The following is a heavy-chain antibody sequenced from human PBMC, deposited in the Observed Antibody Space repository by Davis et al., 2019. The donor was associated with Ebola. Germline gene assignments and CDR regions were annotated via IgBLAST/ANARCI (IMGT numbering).Heavy chain of an antibody. V-gene: IGHV6-1*01. J-gene: IGHJ5*02. Sequence: HSQTLSLTCAISGDSVSGSSGAWNWIRQSPSRGLEWLGRTYYSSKWYNESALSVKSRITISADTAKNQLSLHLNSVTPEDTAVYYCARYTWNDRRFDPWGQGTLVTVSS. CDR1: GDSVSGSSGA. CDR2: TYYSSKWYN. CDR3: ARYTWNDRRFDP. D-gene: IGHD1-20*01.